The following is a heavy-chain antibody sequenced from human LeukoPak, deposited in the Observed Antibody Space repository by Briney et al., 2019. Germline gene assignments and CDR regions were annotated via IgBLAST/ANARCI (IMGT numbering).Heavy chain of an antibody. Sequence: SGGSLRLSCAASGFTFSSYAIHWVRQAPGKGLEWVAVISSDGRDKHHADSVKGRFTISRDNSKNTLYLQMNSLRAEDTAVYYCAKNLLTTVTTGYYYYYGMDVWGQGTTVTVSS. CDR2: ISSDGRDK. V-gene: IGHV3-30*18. CDR1: GFTFSSYA. D-gene: IGHD4-17*01. CDR3: AKNLLTTVTTGYYYYYGMDV. J-gene: IGHJ6*02.